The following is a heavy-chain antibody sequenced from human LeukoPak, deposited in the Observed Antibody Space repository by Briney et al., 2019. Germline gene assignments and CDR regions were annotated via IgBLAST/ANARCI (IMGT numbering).Heavy chain of an antibody. CDR3: ARSGGRPYGMDV. V-gene: IGHV4-34*01. CDR1: GGSFSGYY. CDR2: INHSGST. J-gene: IGHJ6*02. D-gene: IGHD2-15*01. Sequence: PSETLSLTCAVYGGSFSGYYWSWIRQPPGKGLEWIGEINHSGSTNYNPSLKSRVTISVDTPKNQFSLKLSSVTAADTAVYYCARSGGRPYGMDVWGQGTTVTVSS.